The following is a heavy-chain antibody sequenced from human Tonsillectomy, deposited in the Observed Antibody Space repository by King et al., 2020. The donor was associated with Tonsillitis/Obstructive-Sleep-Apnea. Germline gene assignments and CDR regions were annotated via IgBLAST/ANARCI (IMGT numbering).Heavy chain of an antibody. J-gene: IGHJ3*02. CDR2: IYYSGST. Sequence: VQLQESGPGLVKPSETLSLTCTVSGGSISDYYWSWIRQPPGKGLAWVGYIYYSGSTNYNPSLKSRVTISVDTSKNQFSLKLSSMTAADPAVYYCVRGPQRPPAAKENACDIWGQGTMVTVSS. CDR3: VRGPQRPPAAKENACDI. CDR1: GGSISDYY. D-gene: IGHD2-2*01. V-gene: IGHV4-59*01.